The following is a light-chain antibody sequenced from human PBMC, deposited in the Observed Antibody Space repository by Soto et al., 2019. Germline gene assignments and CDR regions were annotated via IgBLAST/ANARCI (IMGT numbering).Light chain of an antibody. J-gene: IGLJ1*01. CDR1: SGEFGGYKY. CDR2: EVS. CDR3: SSYTSTSTLV. V-gene: IGLV2-14*01. Sequence: QSALTQPASVSGSPGQSITISCPGTSGEFGGYKYVSCYQHHPGTALKLMIYEVSNRPSGVSNRFSGSKSGNTASLTISGLQAEDEADYYCSSYTSTSTLVFGTGTKLTVL.